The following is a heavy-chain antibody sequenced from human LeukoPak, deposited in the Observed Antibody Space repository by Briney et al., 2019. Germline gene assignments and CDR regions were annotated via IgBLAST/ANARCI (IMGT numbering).Heavy chain of an antibody. Sequence: PSETLSLTCTVSGGSISGYYWSWIRQPPGKGLEWIAYLFYSGSTDYNPSLESRVTISVDTSKNQFSLKLRSVTAADTAVYYCATVAAIRGVTYFDYWGQGTLVTVSS. V-gene: IGHV4-59*01. CDR1: GGSISGYY. CDR3: ATVAAIRGVTYFDY. D-gene: IGHD5-24*01. J-gene: IGHJ4*02. CDR2: LFYSGST.